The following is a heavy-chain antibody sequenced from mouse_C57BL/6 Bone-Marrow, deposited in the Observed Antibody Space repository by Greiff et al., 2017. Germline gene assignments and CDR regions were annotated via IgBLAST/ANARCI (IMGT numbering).Heavy chain of an antibody. CDR1: GFTFSSYG. CDR2: ISSGGSYT. D-gene: IGHD2-2*01. V-gene: IGHV5-6*01. J-gene: IGHJ3*01. Sequence: EVMLVESGGDLVKPGGSLKLSCAASGFTFSSYGMSWVRQTPDKRLEWVATISSGGSYTYYPDSVKGRFTISRDNAKNTLYLQMSSLKSEDTAMYYCARVGGYPFAYWGQGTLVTVSA. CDR3: ARVGGYPFAY.